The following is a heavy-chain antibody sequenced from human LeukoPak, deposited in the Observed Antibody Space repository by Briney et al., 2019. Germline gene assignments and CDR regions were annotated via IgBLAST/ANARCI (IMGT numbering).Heavy chain of an antibody. CDR1: GFTFVHYA. D-gene: IGHD3-22*01. Sequence: GRSLRLSCTTSGFTFVHYAMSWVRQAPGKGLEWVGFIGVKAYGGTTEYAASVKGRFTISRDDSKSIAYLQMNGLKTEDTAVYYCTMYYHASSGFHRRLDYWGQRTLVTVSS. J-gene: IGHJ4*02. CDR3: TMYYHASSGFHRRLDY. V-gene: IGHV3-49*04. CDR2: IGVKAYGGTT.